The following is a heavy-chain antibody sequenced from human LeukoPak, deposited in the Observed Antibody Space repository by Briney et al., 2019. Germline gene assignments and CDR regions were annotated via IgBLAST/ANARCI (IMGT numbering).Heavy chain of an antibody. CDR1: GYTFTGYY. CDR2: INPNSGGT. D-gene: IGHD3-22*01. Sequence: ASVKVSCKASGYTFTGYYMHWVRQAPGQGLEWMGWINPNSGGTNYAQKFQGRVTMTRDMSTSTVYMELSSLRSEDTAVYYCARVNYYDSSGLDYWGQGTLVTVSS. V-gene: IGHV1-2*02. J-gene: IGHJ4*02. CDR3: ARVNYYDSSGLDY.